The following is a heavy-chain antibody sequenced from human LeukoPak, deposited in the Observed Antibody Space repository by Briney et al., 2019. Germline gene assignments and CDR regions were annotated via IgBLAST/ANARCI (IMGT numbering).Heavy chain of an antibody. Sequence: SETLSLTCTVSGGSISSYYWSWIRQPPGKGLEWIGYIYYSGSTNYNPSLKSRVTISVDTSKNQFPLKLSSVTAADTAVYYCARERVLTYYYGSGSKYYFDYWGQGTLVTVSS. V-gene: IGHV4-59*01. CDR3: ARERVLTYYYGSGSKYYFDY. J-gene: IGHJ4*02. CDR2: IYYSGST. CDR1: GGSISSYY. D-gene: IGHD3-10*01.